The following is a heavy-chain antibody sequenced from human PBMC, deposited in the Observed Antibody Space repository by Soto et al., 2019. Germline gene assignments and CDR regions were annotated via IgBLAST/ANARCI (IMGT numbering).Heavy chain of an antibody. CDR2: IYSGGST. Sequence: PGGSLRFSCAASGFTVSSNYMSWVRQAPGKGLEWVSVIYSGGSTYYADSVKGRFTISRDNSKNTLYLQMNSLRAEDTAVYYCARFIQWPNYYFDYWGQGTLVTVSS. CDR3: ARFIQWPNYYFDY. V-gene: IGHV3-66*01. J-gene: IGHJ4*02. D-gene: IGHD5-12*01. CDR1: GFTVSSNY.